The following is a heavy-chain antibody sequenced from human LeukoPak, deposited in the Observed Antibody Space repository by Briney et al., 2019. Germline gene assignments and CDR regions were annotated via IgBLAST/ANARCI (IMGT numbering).Heavy chain of an antibody. J-gene: IGHJ3*02. D-gene: IGHD5-24*01. CDR3: ARESRDGYSDAFDI. CDR1: GYTFTGYY. CDR2: INPNSGGT. V-gene: IGHV1-2*02. Sequence: SVKVSCKASGYTFTGYYMHWVRQAPGQRLEWMGWINPNSGGTNYAQKFQGRVTMTRDTSISTAYMELSRLRSDDTAVYYCARESRDGYSDAFDIWGQGTMVTVSS.